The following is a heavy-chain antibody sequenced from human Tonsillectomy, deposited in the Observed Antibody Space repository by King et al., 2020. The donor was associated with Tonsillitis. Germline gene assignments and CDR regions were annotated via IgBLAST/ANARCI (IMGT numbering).Heavy chain of an antibody. Sequence: VQLVESGGGVVQPGRSLRLSCAASGFMFSSYGMHWVRQAPGKGLEWVAVISYDGIHKYYADSVKGRFTFSRDNSKNTVYLQMNNLRGEDTALYYCARDATPPHYGSLDYWGQGTQVTVSS. CDR3: ARDATPPHYGSLDY. D-gene: IGHD3-10*01. J-gene: IGHJ4*02. CDR1: GFMFSSYG. V-gene: IGHV3-30*03. CDR2: ISYDGIHK.